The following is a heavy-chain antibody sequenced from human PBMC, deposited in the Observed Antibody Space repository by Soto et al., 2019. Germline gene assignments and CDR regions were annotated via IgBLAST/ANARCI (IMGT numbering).Heavy chain of an antibody. CDR2: IYYSTKT. Sequence: QEQLQESGPGLVKPSETLSLTCTVSGASVSSGSYYWSWIRQPPGKGLEWIGYIYYSTKTNFNPPLKSRLAMFVDTSKNQFSLILTSVTTADTAVYYCPRANIAAAGVVSLWGQGTLVTVSS. D-gene: IGHD6-13*01. V-gene: IGHV4-61*01. CDR3: PRANIAAAGVVSL. CDR1: GASVSSGSYY. J-gene: IGHJ4*02.